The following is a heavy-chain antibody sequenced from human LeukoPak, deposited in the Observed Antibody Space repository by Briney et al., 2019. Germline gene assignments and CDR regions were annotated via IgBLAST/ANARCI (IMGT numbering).Heavy chain of an antibody. D-gene: IGHD6-19*01. Sequence: GGSLRLSCTGSGFTFSSYGMTWVRQAPGKGLEWASYISSSSSTIYYADSVKGRFTISRDNAKNSLYLQMNSLRAEDTALYYCARDRAVAEDWYFDLWGRGTLVTVSS. CDR2: ISSSSSTI. J-gene: IGHJ2*01. CDR1: GFTFSSYG. CDR3: ARDRAVAEDWYFDL. V-gene: IGHV3-48*04.